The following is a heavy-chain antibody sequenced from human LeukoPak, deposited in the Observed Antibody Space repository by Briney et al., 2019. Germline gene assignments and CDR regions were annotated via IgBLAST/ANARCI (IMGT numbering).Heavy chain of an antibody. J-gene: IGHJ5*02. CDR2: ISSIGST. D-gene: IGHD2-2*01. V-gene: IGHV4-59*11. CDR3: ARGGLAGDIVVVPAATNWFDP. CDR1: DDSFSTHY. Sequence: PSETLSLTCSVSDDSFSTHYWTWIRQPPGKGLEWIGYISSIGSTNYNPSLKSRVTISVDTSKKRFSLKMTSVTAADTAVYYCARGGLAGDIVVVPAATNWFDPWGQGTLVTVSS.